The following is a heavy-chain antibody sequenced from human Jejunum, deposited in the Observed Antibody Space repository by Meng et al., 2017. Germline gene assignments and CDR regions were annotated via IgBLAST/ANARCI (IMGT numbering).Heavy chain of an antibody. CDR2: ITGSAGST. D-gene: IGHD4-23*01. CDR1: GFSLSSSS. J-gene: IGHJ4*02. V-gene: IGHV3-23*04. CDR3: AKLVKS. Sequence: VEVVESGGDLVQPAGSLGFSCAASGFSLSSSSMSWVRQAPGKGLEWVSVITGSAGSTYYADSVEGRFTTSRDISKNTLYLQMNSLRAEDTAVYYCAKLVKSWGQGTLVTVSS.